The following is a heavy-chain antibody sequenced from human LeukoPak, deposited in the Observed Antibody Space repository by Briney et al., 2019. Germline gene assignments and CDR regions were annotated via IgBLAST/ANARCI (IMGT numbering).Heavy chain of an antibody. V-gene: IGHV4-34*01. CDR2: INHSGST. J-gene: IGHJ6*03. CDR1: GGSFSGYY. D-gene: IGHD6-6*01. Sequence: SETLSLTCAVYGGSFSGYYWSWIRQPPGKGLEWIGEINHSGSTNYNPSLKSRVTISVDTSKNQFSLKLSSLTAADTAVYYCARVRQLVGIYYYYYMDVWGKGTTVTVSS. CDR3: ARVRQLVGIYYYYYMDV.